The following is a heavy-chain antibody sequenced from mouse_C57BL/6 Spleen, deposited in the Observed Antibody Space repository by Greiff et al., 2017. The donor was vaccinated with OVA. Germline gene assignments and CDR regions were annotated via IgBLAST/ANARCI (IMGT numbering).Heavy chain of an antibody. CDR2: IFPGSGST. V-gene: IGHV1-75*01. Sequence: QVQLQQSGPELVKPGASVKISCKASGYTFTDYYINWVKQRPGQGLEWIGWIFPGSGSTYYNEKFKGKATLTVDKSSSTAYMLLSSLTSEDSAVYFCARSGPYYGSTVYYFDYWGQGTTLTVSS. D-gene: IGHD1-1*01. J-gene: IGHJ2*01. CDR1: GYTFTDYY. CDR3: ARSGPYYGSTVYYFDY.